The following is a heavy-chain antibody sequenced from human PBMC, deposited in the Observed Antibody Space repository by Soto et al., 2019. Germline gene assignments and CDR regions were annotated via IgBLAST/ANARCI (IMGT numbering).Heavy chain of an antibody. CDR1: GGSISNDY. V-gene: IGHV4-59*08. J-gene: IGHJ4*02. Sequence: SETLSLTCSVSGGSISNDYWSWIRQPPGKGLEWIGYIYYSGSTNYNPSLKSRVTISIDTSKNQLSLKLSSVTAADTAVYYCARGLEGATIPFDNWGQGTLVTVS. CDR3: ARGLEGATIPFDN. CDR2: IYYSGST. D-gene: IGHD1-26*01.